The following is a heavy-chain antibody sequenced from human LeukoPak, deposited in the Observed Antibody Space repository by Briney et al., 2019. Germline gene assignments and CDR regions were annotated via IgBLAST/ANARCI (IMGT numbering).Heavy chain of an antibody. CDR3: AELGITMIGGV. V-gene: IGHV3-48*04. CDR2: ISSSSTI. Sequence: GGSLRLSCAASGFTFTSYSMNWVRQAPGRGLEWVSYISSSSTIYYADSVKGRFTISRDNAKNSLYLQMNSLRAEDTAVYYCAELGITMIGGVWGKGTTVTISS. D-gene: IGHD3-10*02. CDR1: GFTFTSYS. J-gene: IGHJ6*04.